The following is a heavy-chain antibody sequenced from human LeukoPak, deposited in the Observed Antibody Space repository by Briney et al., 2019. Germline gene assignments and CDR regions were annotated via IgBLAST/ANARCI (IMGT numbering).Heavy chain of an antibody. D-gene: IGHD1-26*01. J-gene: IGHJ4*02. CDR3: AKANGVVGATLDY. Sequence: GSLRLSCAASGFAFSSYEMNWVRQAPGKGLEWVSYIDGSTSIIYYADSVKGRFTISRDNAKNSLYLQMTSLRAEDTAVYYCAKANGVVGATLDYWGQGTLVTASS. CDR1: GFAFSSYE. CDR2: IDGSTSII. V-gene: IGHV3-48*03.